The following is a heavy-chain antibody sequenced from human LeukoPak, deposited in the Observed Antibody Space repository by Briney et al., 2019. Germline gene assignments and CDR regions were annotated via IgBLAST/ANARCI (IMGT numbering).Heavy chain of an antibody. CDR1: GFTFSSYG. CDR2: ISYDGSNK. D-gene: IGHD5-18*01. CDR3: AKELDTAMVEYYFDY. Sequence: SGGSLRLSCAASGFTFSSYGMHWVRQAPGKGLEWVAVISYDGSNKYYADSVKGRFTISRDNSKNTLYLQMNSLRAEDTAVYYCAKELDTAMVEYYFDYWGQGTLVSVSS. J-gene: IGHJ4*02. V-gene: IGHV3-30*18.